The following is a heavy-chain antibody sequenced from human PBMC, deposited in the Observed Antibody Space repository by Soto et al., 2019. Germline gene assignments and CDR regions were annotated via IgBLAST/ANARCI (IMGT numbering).Heavy chain of an antibody. Sequence: EVQLVESGGALVQPGRSLRLSCVASGFNFDDSAMNWVRQVPGKGLEWVSGITWNSGHILYADCVKGRFTISRDNAQKFLYLELNSVRPEETALHYCAKGRSSMIVVVMDYWGQATPVTVSS. J-gene: IGHJ4*02. CDR2: ITWNSGHI. CDR3: AKGRSSMIVVVMDY. V-gene: IGHV3-9*01. D-gene: IGHD3-22*01. CDR1: GFNFDDSA.